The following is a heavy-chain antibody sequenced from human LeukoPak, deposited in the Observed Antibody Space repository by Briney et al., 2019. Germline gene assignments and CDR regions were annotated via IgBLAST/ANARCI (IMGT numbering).Heavy chain of an antibody. D-gene: IGHD3/OR15-3a*01. CDR1: GFTFSSYA. CDR2: ISDSGGST. CDR3: AAISRRTGFDY. Sequence: GGSLRLSCAASGFTFSSYAMSWVRQAPGKGLEWVSTISDSGGSTCYADSVKGRFTISRDNSKNTLYLQMNSLRAEDTAVYYCAAISRRTGFDYWGQGTLVTVSS. J-gene: IGHJ4*02. V-gene: IGHV3-23*01.